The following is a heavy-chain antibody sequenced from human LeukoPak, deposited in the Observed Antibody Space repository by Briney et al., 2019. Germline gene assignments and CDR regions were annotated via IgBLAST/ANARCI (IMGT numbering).Heavy chain of an antibody. V-gene: IGHV3-66*02. CDR1: GFTVSSNY. Sequence: PGGSLRLSCAASGFTVSSNYMSWVRQAPGKGLEWVSVIYSGGSTYYADSVKGRFTISRGNSKNTLYLQMNSLRAEDTAVYYCARIFRPYEFGEGGSFDYWGQGTPGHRLL. CDR3: ARIFRPYEFGEGGSFDY. J-gene: IGHJ4*02. D-gene: IGHD3-10*01. CDR2: IYSGGST.